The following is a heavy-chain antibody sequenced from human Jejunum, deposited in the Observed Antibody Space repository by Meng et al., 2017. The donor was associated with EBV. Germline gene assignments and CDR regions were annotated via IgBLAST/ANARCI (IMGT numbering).Heavy chain of an antibody. Sequence: RRGSGPGLWKPPETLSLTCTASGGSVNSGNVYWSWIRQPSGKGLEWIGYIYYSGSTNYIPSLKSRVTISLDTSKNQFSLKLSSVTAADTAVYYCAGLRYSGYDRAFDYWGQGALVTVSS. D-gene: IGHD5-12*01. J-gene: IGHJ4*02. CDR2: IYYSGST. CDR1: GGSVNSGNVY. V-gene: IGHV4-61*01. CDR3: AGLRYSGYDRAFDY.